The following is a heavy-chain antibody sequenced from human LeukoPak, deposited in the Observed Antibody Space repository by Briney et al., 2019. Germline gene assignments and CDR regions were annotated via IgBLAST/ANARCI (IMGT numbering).Heavy chain of an antibody. V-gene: IGHV3-7*03. J-gene: IGHJ5*02. Sequence: GGSLRLSCAASGVTLRDFWMSWVRQAPGKGLEWVPNIQQNGIEKYSVEGRFTISRDNVNSLLYLRINSLRADDTAMYYCARDRDGKDLWGQGTLVTVSS. CDR1: GVTLRDFW. CDR2: IQQNGIEK. D-gene: IGHD1-1*01. CDR3: ARDRDGKDL.